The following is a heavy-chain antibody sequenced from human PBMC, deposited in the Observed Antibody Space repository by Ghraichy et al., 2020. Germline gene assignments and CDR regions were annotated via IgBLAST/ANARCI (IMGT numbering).Heavy chain of an antibody. CDR3: ARPYSSALLPADAFDI. CDR2: MNPNSGNT. Sequence: ASVKVSCKASGYTFTSYDIDWVRQASGQGLEWMGWMNPNSGNTAYAQKFQGRVTMTKNTSISTAYMELSSLRSEDTAVYFCARPYSSALLPADAFDIWGQGTMVTVSS. D-gene: IGHD3-22*01. V-gene: IGHV1-8*01. CDR1: GYTFTSYD. J-gene: IGHJ3*02.